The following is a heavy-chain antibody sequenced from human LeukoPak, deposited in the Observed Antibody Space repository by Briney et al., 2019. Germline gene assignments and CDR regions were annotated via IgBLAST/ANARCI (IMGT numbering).Heavy chain of an antibody. CDR2: ISGDGGSA. CDR3: AKDYGYDYGVDY. V-gene: IGHV3-43*02. J-gene: IGHJ4*02. CDR1: GFNFHYFA. D-gene: IGHD5-18*01. Sequence: PGGSLRLSCAASGFNFHYFAMHWVRQAPGKGLEWISLISGDGGSAHYIDSVKGRFTISRGNSKNSLFLQMNSLTTEDTGLYYCAKDYGYDYGVDYWGQGTLVTV.